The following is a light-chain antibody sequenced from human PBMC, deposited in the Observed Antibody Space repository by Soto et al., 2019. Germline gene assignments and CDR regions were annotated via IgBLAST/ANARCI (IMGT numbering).Light chain of an antibody. CDR3: QQAFSAEWT. V-gene: IGKV1-39*01. J-gene: IGKJ1*01. CDR2: TSF. Sequence: IQMTQSPSSLSASVGDRVSITCRASQSIGTFLNWYQQKPGEAPNLLIHTSFTLYSLVPSRFSGTGSGTDFTLTISSLQPEDFATYFCQQAFSAEWTFGQGTKV. CDR1: QSIGTF.